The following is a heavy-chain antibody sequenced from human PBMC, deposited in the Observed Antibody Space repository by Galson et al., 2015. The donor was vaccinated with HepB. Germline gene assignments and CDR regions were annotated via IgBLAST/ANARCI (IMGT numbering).Heavy chain of an antibody. CDR2: IIPIFGLG. CDR1: GGTFNSYS. J-gene: IGHJ4*02. CDR3: ANGGECSGGSCCEGF. V-gene: IGHV1-69*10. D-gene: IGHD2-15*01. Sequence: SVKVSCKVSGGTFNSYSINWVRQAPGQGLEWVGGIIPIFGLGNYAQKLQGRVTITADKSTTTIYMELGSLTSEDTAMYYCANGGECSGGSCCEGFWGQGTLVTVSS.